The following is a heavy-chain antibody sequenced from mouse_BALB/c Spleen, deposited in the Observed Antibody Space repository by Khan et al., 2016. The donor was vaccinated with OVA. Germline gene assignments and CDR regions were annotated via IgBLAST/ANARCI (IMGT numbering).Heavy chain of an antibody. CDR3: TRGEGYYGNPYAIDF. V-gene: IGHV5-6-4*01. CDR2: ISSGGTYT. J-gene: IGHJ4*01. CDR1: GFTFSRYT. D-gene: IGHD2-1*01. Sequence: EVQLVESGGDLVKPGGSLKLSCAASGFTFSRYTMSWVRQTPEKRLEWVATISSGGTYTYYVDSVEGRFTLSRDNAKNTLHLEMTILKSEDTASYYCTRGEGYYGNPYAIDFWGQGTSVTVSS.